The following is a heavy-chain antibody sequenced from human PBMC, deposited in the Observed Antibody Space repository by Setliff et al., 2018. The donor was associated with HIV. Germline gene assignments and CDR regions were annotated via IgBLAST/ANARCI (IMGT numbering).Heavy chain of an antibody. Sequence: GPSVKVSCKTSGYMFIAYGMSWVRRAPGQGLEWMGWIGPYNGRTEYAQEFQGRVSLTIDTSASTAYMELRSLRSDDTAVYYCARDDGGYNYAEASDVWGQGTMVTVSS. D-gene: IGHD3-16*01. CDR1: GYMFIAYG. V-gene: IGHV1-18*01. CDR3: ARDDGGYNYAEASDV. CDR2: IGPYNGRT. J-gene: IGHJ3*01.